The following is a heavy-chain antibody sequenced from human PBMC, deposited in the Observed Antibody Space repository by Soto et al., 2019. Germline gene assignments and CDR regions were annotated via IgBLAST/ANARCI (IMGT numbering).Heavy chain of an antibody. V-gene: IGHV5-10-1*01. CDR1: GYSFAGYW. J-gene: IGHJ4*02. CDR2: IDPSDSQT. Sequence: PGESLKISWKGAGYSFAGYWSTWVRQKPGKGLVWMGRIDPSDSQTYYSPSFRGHVTISATKSITTVFLQWSSLRASDTAMYYCARQIYDSDTGPNFQYYFDSWGQGTPVTVSS. CDR3: ARQIYDSDTGPNFQYYFDS. D-gene: IGHD3-22*01.